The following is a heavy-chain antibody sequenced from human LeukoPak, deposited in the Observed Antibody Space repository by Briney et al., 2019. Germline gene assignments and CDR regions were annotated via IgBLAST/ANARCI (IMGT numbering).Heavy chain of an antibody. D-gene: IGHD3-22*01. CDR2: ISAYNGNT. CDR3: ARDYDSSGYYCLDY. CDR1: GYTFTSYG. Sequence: ASVNVSCKASGYTFTSYGISWVRQAPGQGLEWMGWISAYNGNTNYAQKLQGRVTMTTDTSTSTAYMELRSLRSDDTAVYYCARDYDSSGYYCLDYWGQGTLVTVSS. V-gene: IGHV1-18*01. J-gene: IGHJ4*02.